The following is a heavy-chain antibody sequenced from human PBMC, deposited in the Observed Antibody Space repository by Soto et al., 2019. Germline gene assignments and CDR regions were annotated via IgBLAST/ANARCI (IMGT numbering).Heavy chain of an antibody. D-gene: IGHD4-17*01. CDR1: GLTFSSYD. CDR2: ISRSSSTI. CDR3: ARDYGDYFFDY. Sequence: GGSLRLSCAASGLTFSSYDMNWVRQAPGKGLEWVSYISRSSSTIYYADSVKGRFTISRDNAKNSLYLQMNSLRAEDTAVYYCARDYGDYFFDYWGQGTLVTVSS. V-gene: IGHV3-48*01. J-gene: IGHJ4*02.